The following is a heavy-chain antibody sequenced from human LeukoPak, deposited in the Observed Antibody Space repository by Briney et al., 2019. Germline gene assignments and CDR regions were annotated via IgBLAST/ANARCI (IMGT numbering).Heavy chain of an antibody. CDR2: IKQDGSEK. J-gene: IGHJ4*02. D-gene: IGHD1-26*01. Sequence: GGSLRLSCAASGFTFSSYWMSWVRQAPGKGLEWVANIKQDGSEKYYVDSVKGRFTISRDNAKNSLYLQMNSLRAEDTAVYYCARDFTPLIVGATTGYFDYWGQGTLVTVSS. CDR3: ARDFTPLIVGATTGYFDY. CDR1: GFTFSSYW. V-gene: IGHV3-7*01.